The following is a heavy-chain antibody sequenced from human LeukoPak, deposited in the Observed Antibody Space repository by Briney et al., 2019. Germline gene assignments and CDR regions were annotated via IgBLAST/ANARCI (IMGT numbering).Heavy chain of an antibody. CDR2: ISAYNGST. V-gene: IGHV1-18*01. Sequence: ASVKVSCKASGYTFTSYGISWVRQAPGQGLEWMGWISAYNGSTNYAQKLQGRVTMTTDTSTSTAYMELRSLRSDDTAVYYCARDQGYYDYVWGSYPNYYYYYGMDVWGQGTTVTVSS. J-gene: IGHJ6*02. CDR1: GYTFTSYG. D-gene: IGHD3-16*02. CDR3: ARDQGYYDYVWGSYPNYYYYYGMDV.